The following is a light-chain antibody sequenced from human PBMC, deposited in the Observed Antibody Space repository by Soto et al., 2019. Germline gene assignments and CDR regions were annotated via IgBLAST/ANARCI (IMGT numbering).Light chain of an antibody. CDR1: QSVYNNY. CDR2: GAS. V-gene: IGKV3-20*01. J-gene: IGKJ2*01. CDR3: QQYGSSVYT. Sequence: EIVLTQSPGTLSLSPGEGASLSCKSSQSVYNNYLAWYQHKPGRSPRLLIYGASTRAAGIPDRFSGSGSGTDFTLTITRLDPEEFAIYYCQQYGSSVYTFGQGTKVDI.